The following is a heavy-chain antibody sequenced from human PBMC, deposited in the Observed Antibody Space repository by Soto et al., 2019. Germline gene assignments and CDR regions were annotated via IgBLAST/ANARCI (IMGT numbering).Heavy chain of an antibody. CDR2: IIPIPGIA. CDR1: GGTFSSYT. V-gene: IGHV1-69*04. D-gene: IGHD3-22*01. Sequence: GASVKVSCKASGGTFSSYTISWVRQAPGQGLEWMGRIIPIPGIANYAQKFQGRVTITADKSTSTAYMELSSLRSADTAVYYCARDRGVPHYYDSSGYLHWGQGTLVTVSS. CDR3: ARDRGVPHYYDSSGYLH. J-gene: IGHJ4*02.